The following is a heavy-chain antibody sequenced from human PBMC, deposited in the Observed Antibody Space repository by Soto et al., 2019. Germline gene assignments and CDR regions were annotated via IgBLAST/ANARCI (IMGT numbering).Heavy chain of an antibody. CDR2: IYHSGSS. CDR1: SASNRNYY. CDR3: ARGGITYYFDSSGYYAL. Sequence: QVQLQESGPGLVKPSETLSLTCTVSSASNRNYYWSWIRQAPGQGLEWIGYIYHSGSSNYNPSLESRVTMSVDTSKNQFSLRLSSVTAADTAVYYCARGGITYYFDSSGYYALWGQGILVTVSS. V-gene: IGHV4-59*01. D-gene: IGHD3-22*01. J-gene: IGHJ4*02.